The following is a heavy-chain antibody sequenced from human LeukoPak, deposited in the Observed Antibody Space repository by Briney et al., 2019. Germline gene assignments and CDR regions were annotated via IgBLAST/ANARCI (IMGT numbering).Heavy chain of an antibody. CDR2: IYTSGST. CDR3: ARTTEGYAGGPGYSYYYYMDV. Sequence: PGGSLRLSCAASGFTVSSNYMSWIRQPAGKGLEWIGRIYTSGSTDYNPSLKSRVTISVDTSKNQFSPKLSSVTAADTAVYYCARTTEGYAGGPGYSYYYYMDVWGKGTTVTISS. J-gene: IGHJ6*03. V-gene: IGHV4-4*07. CDR1: GFTVSSNY. D-gene: IGHD5-12*01.